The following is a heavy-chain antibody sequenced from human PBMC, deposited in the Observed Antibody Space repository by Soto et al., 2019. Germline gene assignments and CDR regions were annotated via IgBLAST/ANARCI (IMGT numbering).Heavy chain of an antibody. CDR1: GGTFSSYA. Sequence: QVQLVQSGAEVRQPASSVKVSCKTSGGTFSSYAISWVRQAPGQGLEWMGGIVPIVDTSTYAQKFQGRVTITADASTSTVYMELSSLRSDDTAVYYCVRVVALPGYHDNWGQGTLVTVSS. CDR2: IVPIVDTS. V-gene: IGHV1-69*12. CDR3: VRVVALPGYHDN. J-gene: IGHJ4*02. D-gene: IGHD5-12*01.